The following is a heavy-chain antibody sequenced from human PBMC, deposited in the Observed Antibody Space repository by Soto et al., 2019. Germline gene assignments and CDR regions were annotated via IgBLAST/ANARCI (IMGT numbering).Heavy chain of an antibody. CDR2: ISGSGGST. CDR1: GFTFSSYA. V-gene: IGHV3-23*01. Sequence: GGSLRLSCAASGFTFSSYAMSWVRQAPGKGLEWVSAISGSGGSTYYADSVKGRFTISRDNAKNSLYLQMNSLRAEDTAVYYCATDEAPRRFDYWGQGTLVTVSS. J-gene: IGHJ4*02. CDR3: ATDEAPRRFDY.